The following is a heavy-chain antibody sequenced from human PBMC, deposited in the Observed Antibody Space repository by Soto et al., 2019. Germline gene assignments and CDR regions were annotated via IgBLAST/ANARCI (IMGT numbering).Heavy chain of an antibody. Sequence: QVQLPESGPELVKPSQTLSLTCSVSGGSITTNGHYWTWIRQPPGQVLEWIAYIYYTGNSYLNPSLKIRLSISVDTSKNQFSLELRSVTAADTAVYYGASEQWGFDPWGQGTLVTVSS. CDR3: ASEQWGFDP. J-gene: IGHJ5*02. CDR2: IYYTGNS. D-gene: IGHD6-19*01. CDR1: GGSITTNGHY. V-gene: IGHV4-31*03.